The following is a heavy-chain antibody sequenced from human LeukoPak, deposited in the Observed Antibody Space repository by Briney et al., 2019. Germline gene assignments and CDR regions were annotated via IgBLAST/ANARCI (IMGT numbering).Heavy chain of an antibody. V-gene: IGHV4-59*01. CDR2: IYYSGST. Sequence: SETLSLTCTVSGGSISSYYWSWIRQPPGKGLEWIGYIYYSGSTNYNPSLKSRVTISVDTSKNQFSLKLSSVTAADTAVYYCARREEYYDFWSGYYSYWGQGTPVTVSS. D-gene: IGHD3-3*01. CDR3: ARREEYYDFWSGYYSY. CDR1: GGSISSYY. J-gene: IGHJ4*02.